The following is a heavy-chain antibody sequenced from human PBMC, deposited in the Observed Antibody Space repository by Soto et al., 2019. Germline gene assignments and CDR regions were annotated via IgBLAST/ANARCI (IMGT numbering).Heavy chain of an antibody. CDR2: ISSSSSTI. CDR1: GFTFSSYS. V-gene: IGHV3-48*01. CDR3: ARDNGDLGGAVDY. Sequence: EVQLVESGEGLVQPGGSLRLSCAASGFTFSSYSMNWVRQAPGKGLEWVSYISSSSSTIYYADSVKGRFTISRDNAKNSLYLQMNSLRAEDTAVYYCARDNGDLGGAVDYWGQGTLVTVSS. J-gene: IGHJ4*02. D-gene: IGHD4-17*01.